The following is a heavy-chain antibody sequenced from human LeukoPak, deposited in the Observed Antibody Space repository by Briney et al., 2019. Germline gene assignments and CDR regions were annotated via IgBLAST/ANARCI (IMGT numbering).Heavy chain of an antibody. CDR3: AREDILWFAFDI. CDR1: GGSISSGDYY. J-gene: IGHJ3*02. V-gene: IGHV4-30-4*01. D-gene: IGHD3-10*01. Sequence: PSETLSLTCTVSGGSISSGDYYWSWIRQPPGKGLEWIGYIYYSGSTYYNPSLKSRVTISVDTSKNQFSLKLSSVTAADAAVYYCAREDILWFAFDIWGQGTMVTVSS. CDR2: IYYSGST.